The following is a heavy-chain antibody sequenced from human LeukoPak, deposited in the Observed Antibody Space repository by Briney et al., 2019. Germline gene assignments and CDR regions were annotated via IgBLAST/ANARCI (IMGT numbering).Heavy chain of an antibody. Sequence: GASVKVSCKASGYTFVRHGISWVRQAPGQGLEWMGWISGYNGDTNYAQKFQGRVTMTKDTSASTAYMELRSLRSDDTAVYYCARDPSNSSGWKTWFDPWGQGTLVTVSS. CDR3: ARDPSNSSGWKTWFDP. J-gene: IGHJ5*02. CDR2: ISGYNGDT. CDR1: GYTFVRHG. D-gene: IGHD6-19*01. V-gene: IGHV1-18*01.